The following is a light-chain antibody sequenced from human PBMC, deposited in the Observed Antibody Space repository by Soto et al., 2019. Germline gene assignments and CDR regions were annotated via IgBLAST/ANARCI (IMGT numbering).Light chain of an antibody. CDR3: QQYITYST. V-gene: IGKV1-5*01. CDR1: QSLRGW. J-gene: IGKJ5*01. Sequence: EIQMTRSPSSLSASVEEKVTITCRASQSLRGWLALYQQRPGKAPKALIYDASTLASGVPSRFNGSGSGTEFTLTISSLQPDDFATYYCQQYITYSTFGHRTRLETK. CDR2: DAS.